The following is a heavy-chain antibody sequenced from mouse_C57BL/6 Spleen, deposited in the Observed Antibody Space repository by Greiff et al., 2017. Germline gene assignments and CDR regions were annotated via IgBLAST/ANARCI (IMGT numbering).Heavy chain of an antibody. J-gene: IGHJ3*01. Sequence: VMLVESGAELVRPGASVKLSCKASGYTFTDYYINWVKQRPGQGLEWIARIYPGSGNTYYNEKFKGKATLTAEKSSSTAYMQLSSLTSEDSAVYFCARGDGNPWFAYWGQGTLVTVSA. CDR1: GYTFTDYY. V-gene: IGHV1-76*01. D-gene: IGHD2-1*01. CDR2: IYPGSGNT. CDR3: ARGDGNPWFAY.